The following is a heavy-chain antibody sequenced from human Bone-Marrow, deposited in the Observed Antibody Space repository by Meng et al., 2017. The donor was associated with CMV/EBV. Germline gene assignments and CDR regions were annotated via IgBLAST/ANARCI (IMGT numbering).Heavy chain of an antibody. Sequence: GESLKISCAASGFTFSSYSMHWVRQAPGKGLEWVAVISYDGSNKYYADSVKGRFTISGDNSKNTLYLQMNSLRAEDTAVYYCARGGGYCSSTSCYSHYYYGMDVWGQGTTVTVSS. D-gene: IGHD2-2*01. CDR2: ISYDGSNK. CDR1: GFTFSSYS. CDR3: ARGGGYCSSTSCYSHYYYGMDV. J-gene: IGHJ6*02. V-gene: IGHV3-30-3*01.